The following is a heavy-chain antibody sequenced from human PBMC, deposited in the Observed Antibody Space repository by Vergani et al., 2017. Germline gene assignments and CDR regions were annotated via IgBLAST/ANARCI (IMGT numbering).Heavy chain of an antibody. D-gene: IGHD3-3*01. J-gene: IGHJ4*02. V-gene: IGHV4-34*01. CDR1: GGSFSGYY. Sequence: QVQLQQWGAGLLKPSETLSLTCAVYGGSFSGYYWSWIRQPPGKGLEWIGEINHSGSTNYNPSLKSRVTISVDTSKNQFSLKLSSVTAADTAVYYCARVETAYYDFWSGYYFDYWGQGTLVTVSS. CDR3: ARVETAYYDFWSGYYFDY. CDR2: INHSGST.